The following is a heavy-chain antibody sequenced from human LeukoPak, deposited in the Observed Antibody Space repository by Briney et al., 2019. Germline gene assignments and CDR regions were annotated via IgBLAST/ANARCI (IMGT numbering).Heavy chain of an antibody. CDR2: IQSDGSDI. V-gene: IGHV3-30*02. D-gene: IGHD1-1*01. CDR3: ANRRGTQVLGNNIDI. J-gene: IGHJ3*02. CDR1: GFTFSNYG. Sequence: PGGSLRLSCAASGFTFSNYGMHWVRQAPDKGLEWVAFIQSDGSDIHYADSVEGRFTISRDNSKNTLYLQMNSLRAEDTAVYHCANRRGTQVLGNNIDIWGQGTLVTVSS.